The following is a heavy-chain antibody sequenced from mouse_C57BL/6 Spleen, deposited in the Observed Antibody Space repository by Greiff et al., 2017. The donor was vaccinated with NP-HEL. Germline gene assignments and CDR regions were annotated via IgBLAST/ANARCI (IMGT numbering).Heavy chain of an antibody. D-gene: IGHD2-3*01. V-gene: IGHV1-59*01. Sequence: VQLQQPGAELVRPGTSVKLSCKASGYTFTSYWMHWVKQRPGQGLEWIGVIDPSDSYTNYNQKFKGKATLTVDTSSSTAYMQLSSLTSEDSAVYYCARMNDGYSWYFDVWGTGTTVTVSS. CDR3: ARMNDGYSWYFDV. CDR2: IDPSDSYT. J-gene: IGHJ1*03. CDR1: GYTFTSYW.